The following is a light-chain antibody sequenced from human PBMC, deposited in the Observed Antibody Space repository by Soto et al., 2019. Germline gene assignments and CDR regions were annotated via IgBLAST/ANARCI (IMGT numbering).Light chain of an antibody. CDR1: SSDVRGYNY. V-gene: IGLV2-14*01. CDR2: DVS. CDR3: SSYTSSSTVV. J-gene: IGLJ2*01. Sequence: QSALTQPASVSGSPGQSITISCTGTSSDVRGYNYVSWYQQHPGKAPKLMIYDVSNRPSGVSNRFSGSKSGNTASLTLSGLQAEDEADYYFSSYTSSSTVVFGGGTKLTVL.